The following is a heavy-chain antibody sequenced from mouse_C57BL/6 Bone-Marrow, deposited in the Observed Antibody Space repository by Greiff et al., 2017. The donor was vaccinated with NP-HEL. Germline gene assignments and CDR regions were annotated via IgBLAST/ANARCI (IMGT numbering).Heavy chain of an antibody. CDR2: IWRGGST. D-gene: IGHD1-1*01. CDR3: AKTPYYYGRGDAMDY. V-gene: IGHV2-5*01. CDR1: GFSLTSYG. Sequence: QVQLQQSGPGLVQPSQSLSITCTVSGFSLTSYGVHWVRQSPGKGLEWLGVIWRGGSTDYNAAFMSRLSITKDNSKSQVFFKMNSLQADDTAIYYCAKTPYYYGRGDAMDYWGQGTSVTVSS. J-gene: IGHJ4*01.